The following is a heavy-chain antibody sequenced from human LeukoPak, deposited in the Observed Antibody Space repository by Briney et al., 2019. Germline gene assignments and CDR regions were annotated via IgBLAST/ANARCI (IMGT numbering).Heavy chain of an antibody. CDR1: GGSISSGGYS. CDR2: IYHSGST. D-gene: IGHD3-10*01. V-gene: IGHV4-30-2*01. J-gene: IGHJ4*02. Sequence: SETLSLTCAVSGGSISSGGYSWSWIRQPPGKGLEWIGYIYHSGSTYYNPSLKSRVTISVDRSKNQFSLKLSSVTAADTAVYYCARASMVRGANFDYWGQGTLVTVSS. CDR3: ARASMVRGANFDY.